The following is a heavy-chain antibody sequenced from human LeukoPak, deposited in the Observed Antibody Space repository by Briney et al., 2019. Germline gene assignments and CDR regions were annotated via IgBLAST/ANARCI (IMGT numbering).Heavy chain of an antibody. J-gene: IGHJ4*02. Sequence: GGSLRLSCAASGFTFSNFWMHWVRQAPGKGLVWVSRINGDGSSTSYADSVKGRFTISRDNAKNTLYLQMSSLRAEDKAVYYCARIRYSDYDYWGQGTLVTVSS. CDR3: ARIRYSDYDY. CDR2: INGDGSST. V-gene: IGHV3-74*01. D-gene: IGHD5-12*01. CDR1: GFTFSNFW.